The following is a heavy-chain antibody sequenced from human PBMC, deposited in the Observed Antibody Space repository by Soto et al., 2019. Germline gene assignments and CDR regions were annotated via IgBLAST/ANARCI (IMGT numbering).Heavy chain of an antibody. D-gene: IGHD5-12*01. CDR3: ARLPSGYGDAFDI. Sequence: SVKVSCKASGGTFSSYAISWVRQAPGQGLEWMGGIIPILGTANYAQKFQGRVTITADESTSTAYMELSSLRSEDTAVYYCARLPSGYGDAFDIWGQGTMVTVSS. CDR1: GGTFSSYA. CDR2: IIPILGTA. V-gene: IGHV1-69*13. J-gene: IGHJ3*02.